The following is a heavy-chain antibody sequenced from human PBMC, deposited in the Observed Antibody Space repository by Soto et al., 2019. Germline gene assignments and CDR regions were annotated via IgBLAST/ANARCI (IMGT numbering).Heavy chain of an antibody. D-gene: IGHD2-2*01. CDR3: ARDHCSSTSCYVGYYFDY. V-gene: IGHV3-30-3*01. CDR1: GFTFSSYA. Sequence: GGSLRLSCAASGFTFSSYAMHWVRQAPGKGLEWVAVISYDGSNKYYADSVKGRFTISRDNSKNTLYLQMNSLRAEDTAVYYCARDHCSSTSCYVGYYFDYWGQGTLVTVSS. J-gene: IGHJ4*02. CDR2: ISYDGSNK.